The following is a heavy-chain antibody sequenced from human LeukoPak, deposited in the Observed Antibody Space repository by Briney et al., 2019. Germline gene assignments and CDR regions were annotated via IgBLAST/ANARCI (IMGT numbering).Heavy chain of an antibody. CDR3: ATLLAHYDSSGYYRNWFDP. D-gene: IGHD3-22*01. CDR1: GYTFTDYY. CDR2: VDPEDGET. V-gene: IGHV1-69-2*01. Sequence: ASVKISCKVSGYTFTDYYMHWVQQAPGKGLEWMGLVDPEDGETIYAEKFQGRVTITADTSTDTAYMELSSLRSEDTAVYYCATLLAHYDSSGYYRNWFDPCGQGTLVTVSS. J-gene: IGHJ5*02.